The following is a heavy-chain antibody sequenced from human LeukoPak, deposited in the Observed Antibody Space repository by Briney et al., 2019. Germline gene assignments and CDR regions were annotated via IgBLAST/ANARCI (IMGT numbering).Heavy chain of an antibody. V-gene: IGHV3-23*01. J-gene: IGHJ3*02. CDR2: ISGSGGST. CDR3: AKVGGSGSYYSDAFDI. D-gene: IGHD3-10*01. Sequence: GGSLRLSCAASGFTFSSYAMSWVRQAPGKGLEWVSGISGSGGSTYYADSVKGRFTISRDNSKNTLYLQMNSLRAEDTAVYYCAKVGGSGSYYSDAFDIWGQGTMVTVSS. CDR1: GFTFSSYA.